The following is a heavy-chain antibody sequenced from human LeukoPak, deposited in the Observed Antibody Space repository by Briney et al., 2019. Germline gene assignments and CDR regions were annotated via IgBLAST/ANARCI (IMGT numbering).Heavy chain of an antibody. J-gene: IGHJ6*02. CDR2: INHSGST. D-gene: IGHD1-1*01. V-gene: IGHV4-34*01. CDR3: ARWGPPKNWNRYYYYYYGMDV. CDR1: GGSFCGYY. Sequence: MSSETLSLTCAVYGGSFCGYYWSWIRQPPGKGLEWIGEINHSGSTNYNPSLKSRVTISVDTSKNQFSLKLSSVTAADTAVYYCARWGPPKNWNRYYYYYYGMDVWGQGTTVTVSS.